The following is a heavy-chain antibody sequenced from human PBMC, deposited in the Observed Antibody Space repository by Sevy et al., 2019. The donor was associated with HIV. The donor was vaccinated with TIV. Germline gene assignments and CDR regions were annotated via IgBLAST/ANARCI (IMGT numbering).Heavy chain of an antibody. CDR2: VYYNGHT. CDR3: AREAGGYDYDYGMDV. J-gene: IGHJ6*02. CDR1: GDTIVSSGHY. D-gene: IGHD6-13*01. Sequence: SETLSLTCTISGDTIVSSGHYWGWIRQTPGKCLEWIGSVYYNGHTYSNPSLKSRLTISIDTSKNQFSLNLNSVTAADTGIYFCAREAGGYDYDYGMDVWGQWTTVTVSS. V-gene: IGHV4-39*02.